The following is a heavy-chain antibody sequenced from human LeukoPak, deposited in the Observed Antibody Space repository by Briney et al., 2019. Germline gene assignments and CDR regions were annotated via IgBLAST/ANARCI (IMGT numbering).Heavy chain of an antibody. V-gene: IGHV4-4*02. J-gene: IGHJ1*01. Sequence: SGTLSLTCAVSGGSISSGGYWSWVRQPPGKGLEWIGQIYISGSTNYNPSLQSRVTISVDTSKNQFSLNLNSVTAADTAVYYCARGGAARLHLQNWGQGTLVTVSS. CDR2: IYISGST. D-gene: IGHD6-6*01. CDR3: ARGGAARLHLQN. CDR1: GGSISSGGY.